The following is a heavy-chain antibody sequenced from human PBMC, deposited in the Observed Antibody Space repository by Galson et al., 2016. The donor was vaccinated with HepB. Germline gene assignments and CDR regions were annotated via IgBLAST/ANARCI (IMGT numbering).Heavy chain of an antibody. D-gene: IGHD4/OR15-4a*01. V-gene: IGHV3-74*01. CDR3: ARDPSRSIFDYGGDY. CDR1: GFTFSRYW. Sequence: SLRLSCAASGFTFSRYWMHWVRQAPGKGLVWVSRINSDGSSTTCADSVKGRFTISRDYAKNTLYLQMNSLRTEDTAVYYCARDPSRSIFDYGGDYWGQGTLVTVSS. J-gene: IGHJ4*02. CDR2: INSDGSST.